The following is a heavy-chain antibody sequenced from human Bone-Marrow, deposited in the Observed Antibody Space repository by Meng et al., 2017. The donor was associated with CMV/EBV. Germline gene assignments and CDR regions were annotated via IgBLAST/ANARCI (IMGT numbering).Heavy chain of an antibody. CDR2: ISYSGST. J-gene: IGHJ4*02. V-gene: IGHV4-39*07. Sequence: SETLSLTCTVSGASIIRSTYYCAWIRQPPGKGLEWIGSISYSGSTFYNPSLKGRVTISKDSSKNQFSLKLSSVTAADTAVYYCAGDQYTNKWPYYWGQGRLVTVSS. CDR1: GASIIRSTYY. D-gene: IGHD2-2*02. CDR3: AGDQYTNKWPYY.